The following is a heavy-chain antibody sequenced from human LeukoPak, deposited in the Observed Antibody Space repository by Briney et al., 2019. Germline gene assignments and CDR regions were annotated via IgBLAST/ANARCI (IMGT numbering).Heavy chain of an antibody. CDR2: INRDGSR. CDR1: GFTFSTYW. J-gene: IGHJ4*02. CDR3: AREGAVPGKPFDY. D-gene: IGHD6-19*01. Sequence: GGSRRLSCAASGFTFSTYWMDWVRQAPGKGLVWVSRINRDGSRSYADSLKGRFTISRDNAKNMLYLEMSSLRAEDTAVYYCAREGAVPGKPFDYWGQGTLVTVSS. V-gene: IGHV3-74*01.